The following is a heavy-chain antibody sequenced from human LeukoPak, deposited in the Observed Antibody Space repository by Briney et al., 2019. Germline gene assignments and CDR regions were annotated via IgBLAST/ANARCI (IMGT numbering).Heavy chain of an antibody. V-gene: IGHV1-46*01. CDR2: INPSGGST. J-gene: IGHJ4*02. Sequence: ASVKVSCKASGYTFTSYYMHWVRQAPGLGLEWMGIINPSGGSTSYARKFQGRVTMTRDTSTSTVYMELSSLRSEDTAVYYCAREEVGATLPFDYWGQGTLVTVSS. D-gene: IGHD1-26*01. CDR1: GYTFTSYY. CDR3: AREEVGATLPFDY.